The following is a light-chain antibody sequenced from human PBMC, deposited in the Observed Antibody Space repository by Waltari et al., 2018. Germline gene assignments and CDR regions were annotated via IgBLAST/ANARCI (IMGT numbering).Light chain of an antibody. CDR1: SNDVGAHNL. Sequence: QSALTQPASVSGSLGQSIPISCAGTSNDVGAHNLVSWYQQYPGRAPKLVIYEVTNRTSGISSRFSGSKSGNTASLTLAGRQSEDEAEYFCSSYSTTFTVLFGGGTKVTV. CDR2: EVT. V-gene: IGLV2-14*01. CDR3: SSYSTTFTVL. J-gene: IGLJ3*02.